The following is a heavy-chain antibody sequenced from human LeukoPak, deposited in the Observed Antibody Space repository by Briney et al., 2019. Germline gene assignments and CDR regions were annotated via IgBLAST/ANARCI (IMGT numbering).Heavy chain of an antibody. CDR3: ARAPPRVTAAGYDY. Sequence: ASVKVSCKASGGTFSSYAITWVRQAPGQGLEWVVWISANNGETNCAQKVQGRVTVTTDTSTSTAYMELRSLRSDDTAVYYCARAPPRVTAAGYDYWGQGTPVTVSS. V-gene: IGHV1-18*01. D-gene: IGHD6-13*01. CDR2: ISANNGET. J-gene: IGHJ4*02. CDR1: GGTFSSYA.